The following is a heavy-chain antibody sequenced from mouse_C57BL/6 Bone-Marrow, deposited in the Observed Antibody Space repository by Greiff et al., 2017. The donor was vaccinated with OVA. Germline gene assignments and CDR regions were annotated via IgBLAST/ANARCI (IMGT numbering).Heavy chain of an antibody. CDR2: IYPSDSET. Sequence: VQLQQPGAELVRPGSSVKLSCKASGYTFTSYWMDWVKQRPGQGLEWIGNIYPSDSETHYNQKFKDKATLTVDKSSSPAYMQLSSLTSEDSAVYYCARWGGGQRNYFDYWGQGTTLTVSS. J-gene: IGHJ2*01. CDR3: ARWGGGQRNYFDY. V-gene: IGHV1-61*01. D-gene: IGHD1-1*02. CDR1: GYTFTSYW.